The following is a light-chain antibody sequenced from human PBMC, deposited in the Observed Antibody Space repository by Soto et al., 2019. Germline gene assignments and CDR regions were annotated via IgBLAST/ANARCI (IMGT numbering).Light chain of an antibody. CDR3: QQYYSTPYT. V-gene: IGKV4-1*01. J-gene: IGKJ2*01. Sequence: DIVMTQSPDSLAVSLGERATINCESSQSVLYSSNNKNYLAWYQQKPGQPPKLLIYWASTRESGVPDRFSGSGSGTDFTLTISSLQAEDVAGYYCQQYYSTPYTFGQGTKLESK. CDR2: WAS. CDR1: QSVLYSSNNKNY.